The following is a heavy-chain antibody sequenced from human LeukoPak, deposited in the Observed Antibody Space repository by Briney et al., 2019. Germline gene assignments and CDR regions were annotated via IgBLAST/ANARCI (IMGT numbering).Heavy chain of an antibody. CDR1: GGSISSYY. CDR3: ARTFTAGYCSSTSCSGEGVYFDY. CDR2: VSYSGST. Sequence: SETLSLTCTVSGGSISSYYWSCIRQPPGKGLEWIGYVSYSGSTNYDPSLKSRVTISVDTSKNQFSLKLSSVTAADTAVYYCARTFTAGYCSSTSCSGEGVYFDYWGQGTLVTVSS. V-gene: IGHV4-59*01. D-gene: IGHD2-2*01. J-gene: IGHJ4*02.